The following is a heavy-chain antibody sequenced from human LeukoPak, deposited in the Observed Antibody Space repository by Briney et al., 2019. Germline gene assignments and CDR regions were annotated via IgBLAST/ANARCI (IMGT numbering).Heavy chain of an antibody. D-gene: IGHD3-22*01. CDR2: ISGSGGGT. CDR3: AKRGVVIRVILGGFHKEAYYFDS. Sequence: GGSLRLSCAVSGITLSNYGMSWVRQAPGKGLEWVAGISGSGGGTNYADSVKGRFTVSRDNYKNTLYLQMNSLGAEDTAVYFCAKRGVVIRVILGGFHKEAYYFDSWGQGALVTVSS. V-gene: IGHV3-23*01. CDR1: GITLSNYG. J-gene: IGHJ4*02.